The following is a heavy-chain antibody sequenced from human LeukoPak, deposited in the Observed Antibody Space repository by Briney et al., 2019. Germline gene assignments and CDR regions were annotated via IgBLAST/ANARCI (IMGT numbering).Heavy chain of an antibody. CDR2: IIPILGIA. CDR1: GGTFSSYA. D-gene: IGHD6-13*01. V-gene: IGHV1-69*04. CDR3: ARDLRYSSFARPSYYYYMDV. Sequence: SVKVSCKASGGTFSSYAISWVRQAPGQGLEWMGRIIPILGIANYAQKFQGRVTITAHKSTSTAYMELSSLRSEDTAVYYCARDLRYSSFARPSYYYYMDVWGKGTTVTVSS. J-gene: IGHJ6*03.